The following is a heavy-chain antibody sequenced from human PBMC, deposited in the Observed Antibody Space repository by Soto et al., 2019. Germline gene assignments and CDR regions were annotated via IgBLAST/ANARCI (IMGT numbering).Heavy chain of an antibody. Sequence: SVKVSCKASGGTFSSYAISWVRQAPGQGLEWMGGMIPIFGTANYAQKFQGRVTITADESTSTAYMELSSLRSEDTAVYYCARDEVCTYHWNGGNRYYHYSMDVSGEGTTVTDSS. CDR1: GGTFSSYA. D-gene: IGHD1-1*01. CDR2: MIPIFGTA. V-gene: IGHV1-69*13. CDR3: ARDEVCTYHWNGGNRYYHYSMDV. J-gene: IGHJ6*04.